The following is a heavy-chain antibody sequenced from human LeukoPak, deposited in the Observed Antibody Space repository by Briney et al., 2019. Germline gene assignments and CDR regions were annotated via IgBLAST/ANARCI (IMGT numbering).Heavy chain of an antibody. CDR1: GFTFSSYS. CDR2: ISGSGDST. D-gene: IGHD6-13*01. Sequence: GGSLRLSCAVSGFTFSSYSMSWVRQAPGKGLEWVSAISGSGDSTYYADSVKGRFTISKDNSKNTLYLQMGSLRAEDMAVYYCARDGRGYSSSWYYYYYYMDVWGKGTTVTVSS. J-gene: IGHJ6*03. CDR3: ARDGRGYSSSWYYYYYYMDV. V-gene: IGHV3-23*01.